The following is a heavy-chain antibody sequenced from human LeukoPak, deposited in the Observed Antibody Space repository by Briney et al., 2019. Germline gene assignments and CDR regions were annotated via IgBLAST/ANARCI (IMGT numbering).Heavy chain of an antibody. D-gene: IGHD6-13*01. J-gene: IGHJ4*02. Sequence: GGSLRLSCAASGFTFSSYAMSWVRQAPGKGLEWVSAVSGSGGSTYYADSVKGRFTISRDNSKNTLYLQMNSLRAEDTAVYYCAKVGYSSSWYGYWGQGTLVTVSS. CDR3: AKVGYSSSWYGY. CDR1: GFTFSSYA. CDR2: VSGSGGST. V-gene: IGHV3-23*01.